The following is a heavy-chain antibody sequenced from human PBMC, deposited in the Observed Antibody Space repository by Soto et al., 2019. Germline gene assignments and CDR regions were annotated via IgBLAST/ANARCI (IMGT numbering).Heavy chain of an antibody. Sequence: QVQLVESGGGVVQPGGSLRLSCAASGLTFSVYGMHWVRQAPGKGLDWVAVISHEGSSKHYADSVQGRFTISRDNARNTVSLLMNSLRAEDTAIYYCAKTITTSEGSSRGRVALLDSWCQGTLVTVSS. V-gene: IGHV3-30*18. D-gene: IGHD3-3*01. CDR1: GLTFSVYG. CDR2: ISHEGSSK. CDR3: AKTITTSEGSSRGRVALLDS. J-gene: IGHJ4*02.